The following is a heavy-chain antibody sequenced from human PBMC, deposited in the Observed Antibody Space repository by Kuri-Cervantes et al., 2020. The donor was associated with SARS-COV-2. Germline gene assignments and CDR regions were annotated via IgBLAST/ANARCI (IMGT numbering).Heavy chain of an antibody. Sequence: GGSLRLSCAASGFIFNNHGLHWVRQAPGKGLEWVAVIWFDGSNEYYADSVEGRFTISRDNAKNSLYLQMNSLRAEGTAVYYCVGTRWNLDFWSGYSFLDYWGQGTLVTVSS. V-gene: IGHV3-33*03. CDR3: VGTRWNLDFWSGYSFLDY. J-gene: IGHJ4*02. CDR2: IWFDGSNE. CDR1: GFIFNNHG. D-gene: IGHD3-3*01.